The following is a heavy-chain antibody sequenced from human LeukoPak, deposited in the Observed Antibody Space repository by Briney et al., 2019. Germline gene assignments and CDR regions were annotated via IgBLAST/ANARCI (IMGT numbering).Heavy chain of an antibody. D-gene: IGHD4-11*01. CDR3: AKASYSNYVASYLQH. CDR2: ISGSGGST. Sequence: GGSLRLSCAASGFTFSSYAMSWVRQAPGKGLEWVSAISGSGGSTYYADSVKGRFTISRDNSKNTLYLQMNSLRAEDTAVYYCAKASYSNYVASYLQHWGQGTLVTVSS. V-gene: IGHV3-23*01. J-gene: IGHJ1*01. CDR1: GFTFSSYA.